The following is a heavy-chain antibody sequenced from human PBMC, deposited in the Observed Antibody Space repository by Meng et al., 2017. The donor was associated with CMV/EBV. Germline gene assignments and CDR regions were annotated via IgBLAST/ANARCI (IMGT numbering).Heavy chain of an antibody. V-gene: IGHV1-69*10. CDR1: GGTFSSYA. D-gene: IGHD3-22*01. Sequence: SVKVSCKASGGTFSSYAISWVRQAPGQGLEWMGGIIPILGIANYAQKFQGRVTITADKSTCTAYMELSSLRSEDTAVYYCAREFFDYYDSSGYFLYWGQGTLVTVSS. CDR3: AREFFDYYDSSGYFLY. J-gene: IGHJ4*02. CDR2: IIPILGIA.